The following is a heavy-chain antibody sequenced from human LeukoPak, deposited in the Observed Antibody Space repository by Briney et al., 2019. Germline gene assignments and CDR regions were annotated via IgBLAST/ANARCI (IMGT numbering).Heavy chain of an antibody. D-gene: IGHD4-23*01. CDR2: LYSSGTA. J-gene: IGHJ6*03. Sequence: SETLSLICTVSGGSISGYYWTRIRQPAGKGLEWIGRLYSSGTANHNPSLRSRVTMSLDTSKNQFSLKMTSVTAADTAVYYCARDLGYGSNSDYMDVWGRGTTVTVSS. CDR3: ARDLGYGSNSDYMDV. CDR1: GGSISGYY. V-gene: IGHV4-4*07.